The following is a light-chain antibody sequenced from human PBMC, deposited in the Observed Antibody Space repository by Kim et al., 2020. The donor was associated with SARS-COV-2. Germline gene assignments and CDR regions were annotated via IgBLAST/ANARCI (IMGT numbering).Light chain of an antibody. J-gene: IGLJ3*02. Sequence: QSVLTQPASVSGSPGQSITISCTGTSSDIGAYNYVSWFQQHPGKVPELMIYAVTERPSGVSNRFSGSKSGNTASLTISGLQAEDEADYYCISFTTTTTWVFGGGTQLTVL. V-gene: IGLV2-14*03. CDR1: SSDIGAYNY. CDR2: AVT. CDR3: ISFTTTTTWV.